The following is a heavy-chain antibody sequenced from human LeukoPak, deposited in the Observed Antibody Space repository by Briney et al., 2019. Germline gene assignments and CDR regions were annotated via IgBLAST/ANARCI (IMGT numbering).Heavy chain of an antibody. J-gene: IGHJ4*02. CDR1: GFTFSSYA. V-gene: IGHV3-30-3*01. CDR3: AKALLGYCSSTTLDPECQVIDY. CDR2: ISYDGSNK. D-gene: IGHD2-2*01. Sequence: PGRSLRLSCAASGFTFSSYAMHWVRQAPGKGREWVAVISYDGSNKYYADSVKGRFTISRDNSKNTLYLQMNSLRAEDTAVYYCAKALLGYCSSTTLDPECQVIDYWGQGTLVTVSS.